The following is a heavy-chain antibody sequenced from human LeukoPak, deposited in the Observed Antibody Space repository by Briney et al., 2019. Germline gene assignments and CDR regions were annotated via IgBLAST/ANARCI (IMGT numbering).Heavy chain of an antibody. CDR2: ARNRGNVYTT. CDR1: GFTFSDHY. D-gene: IGHD4/OR15-4a*01. J-gene: IGHJ4*02. Sequence: PGGSLRFSCAASGFTFSDHYIDWVRQAPGKGLEWVGRARNRGNVYTTQYAASVKGRFTFSRDDSENTVYLQMNSLKTEDTAVYFCARIMRVDYGTYYFDYWGQGTLVTVSS. V-gene: IGHV3-72*01. CDR3: ARIMRVDYGTYYFDY.